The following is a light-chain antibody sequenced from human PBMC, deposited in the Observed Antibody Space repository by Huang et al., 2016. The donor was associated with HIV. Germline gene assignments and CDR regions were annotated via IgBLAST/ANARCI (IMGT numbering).Light chain of an antibody. Sequence: EIVLTQSPGTLSLSPGERATLSCRASQSVISSYLAWYQQKPGQAPRLLSYGASSRATGIPDRFSGSGSGTDFTLTISRLEPEDFAVYYCQQYGRSLWTFGQGTKVEIK. J-gene: IGKJ1*01. CDR2: GAS. CDR1: QSVISSY. V-gene: IGKV3-20*01. CDR3: QQYGRSLWT.